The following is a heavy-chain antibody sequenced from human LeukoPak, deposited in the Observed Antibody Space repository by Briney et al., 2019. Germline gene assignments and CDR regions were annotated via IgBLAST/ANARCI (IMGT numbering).Heavy chain of an antibody. CDR2: ISGYNGNT. CDR3: ARGFRGYSGYPVHG. V-gene: IGHV1-18*01. Sequence: ASVKVSCKASGYTFISYGISWVRQAPGQGLEWMGWISGYNGNTNPAQKFQGRVTMTTDRSTSTAYLELRSLRSDDTAVYYCARGFRGYSGYPVHGWGQGTLVTVSS. CDR1: GYTFISYG. D-gene: IGHD5-12*01. J-gene: IGHJ4*02.